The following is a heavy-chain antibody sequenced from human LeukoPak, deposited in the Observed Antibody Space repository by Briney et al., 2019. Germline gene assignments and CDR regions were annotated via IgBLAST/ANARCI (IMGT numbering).Heavy chain of an antibody. CDR2: IYTTGMT. D-gene: IGHD3-16*02. J-gene: IGHJ4*02. Sequence: SETLSLTCSVSGGSINSYWWSWIRQPAGKGLEFIGRIYTTGMTNYNPSLKSRVSMSVDTSKNQFSLGLRSVTAADTAVHFCARAGYTISSYRFDYWGQGALVTVSS. CDR1: GGSINSYW. V-gene: IGHV4-4*07. CDR3: ARAGYTISSYRFDY.